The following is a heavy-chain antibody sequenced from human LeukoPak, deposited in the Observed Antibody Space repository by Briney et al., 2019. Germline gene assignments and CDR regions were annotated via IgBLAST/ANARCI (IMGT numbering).Heavy chain of an antibody. J-gene: IGHJ5*02. D-gene: IGHD6-19*01. V-gene: IGHV3-23*01. CDR2: ISDSGGST. CDR3: AKDLSRAVAADWFDP. CDR1: GFTFSNYD. Sequence: GGSLRLSCAASGFTFSNYDMSWVRQAPGKGLEWVSSISDSGGSTYYADSVKGRFTISRDNSKNTLYLQMTSLRAADTAVYYCAKDLSRAVAADWFDPWDQGSLVTVSS.